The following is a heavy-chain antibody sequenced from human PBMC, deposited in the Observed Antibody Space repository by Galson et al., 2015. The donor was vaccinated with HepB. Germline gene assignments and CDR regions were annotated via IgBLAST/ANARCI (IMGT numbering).Heavy chain of an antibody. CDR1: GFTVGASY. J-gene: IGHJ5*02. D-gene: IGHD4-23*01. CDR3: ARAAHYGGKGNWFDP. CDR2: IYDGGSI. V-gene: IGHV3-66*02. Sequence: SLRLSCAASGFTVGASYMSWVRQAPGKGLEWVSVIYDGGSIYYADFAKGRFSISRDNSKNTLYLQMSGLRAEDTAVYYCARAAHYGGKGNWFDPWGQGTLVTVSS.